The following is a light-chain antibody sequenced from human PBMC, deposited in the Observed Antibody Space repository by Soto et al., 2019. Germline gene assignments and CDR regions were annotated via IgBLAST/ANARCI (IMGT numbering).Light chain of an antibody. Sequence: EIVMTQSPATLSVSPGERATLSCRASQNVGTKLAWYQQKPGQAPRLLIYGASTRAAGIPARFSGSGSGTEFTLTVSSLQSEDFAVYYCQQYDTGPPLTFCGGTKVEIK. CDR1: QNVGTK. CDR2: GAS. CDR3: QQYDTGPPLT. V-gene: IGKV3-15*01. J-gene: IGKJ4*01.